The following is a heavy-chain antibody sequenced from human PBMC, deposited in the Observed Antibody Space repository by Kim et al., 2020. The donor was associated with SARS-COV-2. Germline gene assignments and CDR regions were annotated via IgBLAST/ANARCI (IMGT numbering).Heavy chain of an antibody. CDR3: ATRGYDSSGYWGVYYYYSMDV. V-gene: IGHV1-2*02. Sequence: ASVKVSCKASGYTFTGYYMHWVRQAPGQGLEWMGWINPNSGGTNYAQKFQGRVTMTRDTSISTAYMELSRLRSDDTAVYYCATRGYDSSGYWGVYYYYSMDVWGKGTTVTVSS. CDR2: INPNSGGT. D-gene: IGHD3-22*01. J-gene: IGHJ6*03. CDR1: GYTFTGYY.